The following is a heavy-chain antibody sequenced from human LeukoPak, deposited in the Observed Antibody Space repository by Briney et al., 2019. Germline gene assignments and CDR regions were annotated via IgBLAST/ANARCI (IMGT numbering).Heavy chain of an antibody. J-gene: IGHJ4*02. D-gene: IGHD3-10*01. CDR2: IKQDGSEN. Sequence: GGSLRLSCAAPGFTFSTYWMSWVRQAPGNGLGWVANIKQDGSENYYVDSVKGRFTISRDNAKNSLYLQLNSLRAEDTAVYYCARDLYRGGPDSWGQGTLVTVSS. CDR3: ARDLYRGGPDS. V-gene: IGHV3-7*01. CDR1: GFTFSTYW.